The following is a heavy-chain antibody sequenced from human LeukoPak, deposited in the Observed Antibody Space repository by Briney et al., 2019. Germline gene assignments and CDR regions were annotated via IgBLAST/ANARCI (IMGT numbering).Heavy chain of an antibody. Sequence: GGSLRLSCAASGFTFRSYGMHWVRQAPGKGLEWVTYIRYDGSKEYYADSVKGRFTISRDNSKNTLYLQMNSLRAEDTAVYYCARDLQSYGPFDYWGQGTLVTVSS. CDR1: GFTFRSYG. V-gene: IGHV3-30*02. D-gene: IGHD5-18*01. CDR2: IRYDGSKE. J-gene: IGHJ4*02. CDR3: ARDLQSYGPFDY.